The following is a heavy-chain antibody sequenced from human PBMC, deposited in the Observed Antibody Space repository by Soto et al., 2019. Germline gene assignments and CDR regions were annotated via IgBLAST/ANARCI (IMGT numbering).Heavy chain of an antibody. D-gene: IGHD6-19*01. J-gene: IGHJ4*02. Sequence: QVQLQQWGAGLLKPSETLSLTCAVYGGSFSGYYWSWIRQPPGKGLEWIGEINHSGSTNYKPSLKSRVTISVDTSKNQFSLKLSSVTAADTAVYYCARVPASDSSGWYGLYYFDYWGQGTLVTVSS. CDR3: ARVPASDSSGWYGLYYFDY. CDR1: GGSFSGYY. CDR2: INHSGST. V-gene: IGHV4-34*01.